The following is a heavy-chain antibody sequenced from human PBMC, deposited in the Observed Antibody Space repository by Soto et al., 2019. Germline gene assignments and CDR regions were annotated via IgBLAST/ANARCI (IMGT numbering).Heavy chain of an antibody. Sequence: SVKVSCKTSGGTFNSYIITWVRQAPGQGLEWMGGIIPIFGSADYAQKLQGRVTITADESTSTAYMELSSLRSEDTAVYYCARASASNKYYFDSWGQGTQVTVSS. CDR1: GGTFNSYI. CDR2: IIPIFGSA. CDR3: ARASASNKYYFDS. V-gene: IGHV1-69*13. J-gene: IGHJ4*02. D-gene: IGHD3-3*02.